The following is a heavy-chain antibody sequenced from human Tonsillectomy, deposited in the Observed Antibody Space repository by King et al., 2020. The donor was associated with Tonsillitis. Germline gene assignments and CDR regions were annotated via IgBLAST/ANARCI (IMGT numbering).Heavy chain of an antibody. D-gene: IGHD3-10*01. CDR2: IAWSSASV. Sequence: VQLVESGGGLVQPGGSLRLSCAASGFTFEDYAMHWVRQVPGKGLEWVSLIAWSSASVDYRDSVKGRFTISRDNAKNSLYLHMDSLRVEDTAFYSCAKDLGFGELSEYPFDSGGQGTRVIVSS. J-gene: IGHJ4*02. V-gene: IGHV3-9*01. CDR3: AKDLGFGELSEYPFDS. CDR1: GFTFEDYA.